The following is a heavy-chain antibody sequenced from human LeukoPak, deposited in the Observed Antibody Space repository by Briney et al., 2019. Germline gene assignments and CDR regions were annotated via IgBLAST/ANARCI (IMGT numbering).Heavy chain of an antibody. D-gene: IGHD1-26*01. CDR3: ASVLSGWELLNAPLDF. Sequence: SLPLSCAASGFTFSSYAMHWVRQAPGKGLEWVAVISYDGSNKYYAASVNRRFTISRDNSKNTLYMQMNSLRAEDTAVYYCASVLSGWELLNAPLDFWGQGTLVTVSS. V-gene: IGHV3-30-3*01. CDR2: ISYDGSNK. J-gene: IGHJ4*01. CDR1: GFTFSSYA.